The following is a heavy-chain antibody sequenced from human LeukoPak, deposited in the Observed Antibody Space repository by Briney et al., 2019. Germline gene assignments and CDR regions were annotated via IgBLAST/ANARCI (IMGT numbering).Heavy chain of an antibody. Sequence: SETLSLTCTVSGAPIRTYYWDWIRQAPGKGLEWIGCISDSGTTYYNSSLKSRVTISLDTSKNHFSLKLTSVTAADTAVYFCTKGYYEPFDYWGQGMMVTVSS. CDR2: ISDSGTT. CDR3: TKGYYEPFDY. D-gene: IGHD3-22*01. CDR1: GAPIRTYY. V-gene: IGHV4-59*01. J-gene: IGHJ4*02.